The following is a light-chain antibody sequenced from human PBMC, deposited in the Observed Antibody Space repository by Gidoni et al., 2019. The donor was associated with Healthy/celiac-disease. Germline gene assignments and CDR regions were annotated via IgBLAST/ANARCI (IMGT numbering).Light chain of an antibody. Sequence: DIQMTQSPSSLSASVGDRVPITCRASQSISSYLNWYQQKPGKAPKLLIYAASSLQSGVPSRFSGSGSGTDFTLTISSLQPEDFATYYCQQSYSTPRTFGQGTKVEFK. V-gene: IGKV1-39*01. CDR3: QQSYSTPRT. J-gene: IGKJ1*01. CDR2: AAS. CDR1: QSISSY.